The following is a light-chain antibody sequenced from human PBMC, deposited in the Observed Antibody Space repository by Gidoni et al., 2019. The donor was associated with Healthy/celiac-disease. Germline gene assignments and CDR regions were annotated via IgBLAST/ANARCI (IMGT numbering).Light chain of an antibody. J-gene: IGKJ1*01. CDR2: DAS. CDR1: QSVSSY. CDR3: QQRSNWPWT. Sequence: EIVLTQSPATLSLSQGDRATLTCRASQSVSSYLAWYQQKPGQAPRLLIDDASNRATGIPARFSGSGSGTDFTLTISSLEPEDFAVYYCQQRSNWPWTFGQGTKVEIK. V-gene: IGKV3-11*01.